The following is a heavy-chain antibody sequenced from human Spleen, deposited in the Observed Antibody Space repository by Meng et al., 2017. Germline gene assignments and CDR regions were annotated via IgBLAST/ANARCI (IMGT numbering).Heavy chain of an antibody. J-gene: IGHJ4*02. CDR2: VNHSGNT. V-gene: IGHV4-34*01. D-gene: IGHD4-23*01. CDR1: GGSFSGYY. CDR3: ARGTPVVTPRWLDY. Sequence: QVQLQQWGAGLLQPSETLSLTCRVYGGSFSGYYWSWIRQPPGKGLEWIGEVNHSGNTNYNPSLKSRVTISVDTSKNQFSLNLSSVTAADTAVYYCARGTPVVTPRWLDYWGQGTLVTVSS.